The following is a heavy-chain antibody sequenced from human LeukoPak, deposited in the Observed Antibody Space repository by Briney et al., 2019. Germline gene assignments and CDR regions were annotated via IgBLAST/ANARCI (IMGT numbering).Heavy chain of an antibody. Sequence: GRSLRLSCAASGFTFSSYTMHWVRQAPGKGLEWVAVISYDGSNKYYAGSVKGRFTISRDNSKNTLYLQMNSLRAEDTAVYYCARESDPSTLFDYWGQGTLVTVSS. CDR1: GFTFSSYT. J-gene: IGHJ4*02. CDR3: ARESDPSTLFDY. CDR2: ISYDGSNK. V-gene: IGHV3-30-3*01.